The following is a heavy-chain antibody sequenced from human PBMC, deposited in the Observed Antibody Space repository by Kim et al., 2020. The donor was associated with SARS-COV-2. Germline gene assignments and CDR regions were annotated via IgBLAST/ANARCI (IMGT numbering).Heavy chain of an antibody. CDR3: AREVVRGVKADKGWFDP. CDR1: GYTFTGYY. CDR2: INPNRGGQ. V-gene: IGHV1-2*06. Sequence: ASVKVSCKASGYTFTGYYMHWLGQPPGKGLEWMGRINPNRGGQNYAQRFQGRATMTRDTSISTAYMELSRLRSDDTAVYYCAREVVRGVKADKGWFDPWGQGTLVTVSS. D-gene: IGHD3-10*01. J-gene: IGHJ5*02.